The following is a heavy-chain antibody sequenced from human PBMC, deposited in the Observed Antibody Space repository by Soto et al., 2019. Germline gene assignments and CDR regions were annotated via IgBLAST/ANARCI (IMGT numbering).Heavy chain of an antibody. Sequence: QVQLVQSGAEVKKPGSSVTVSCKASGGTFNSHAVNWVRRAPGQGLEWMGGFIPVLGTANYAQKFQGRLTITADRSKTTAYMELTSLVSEDTVVYYCARGAFGGGYYANFDHWGQGTLVTVSS. CDR1: GGTFNSHA. J-gene: IGHJ4*02. V-gene: IGHV1-69*06. CDR2: FIPVLGTA. CDR3: ARGAFGGGYYANFDH. D-gene: IGHD3-3*01.